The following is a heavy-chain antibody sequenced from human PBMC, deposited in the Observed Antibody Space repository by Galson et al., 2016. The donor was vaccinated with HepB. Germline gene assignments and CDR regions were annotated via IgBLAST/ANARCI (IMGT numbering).Heavy chain of an antibody. CDR2: IWYDGSHR. CDR3: AKEKRDSDLAVLPAAVFYYNAMDV. J-gene: IGHJ6*02. D-gene: IGHD2-2*01. Sequence: SLRLSCAASGFTFSSYGMHWVRQAPGKGLEWVAVIWYDGSHRYYADSVKGRFTISRDNSNNTLYLQMNSLRAEDTAVYYCAKEKRDSDLAVLPAAVFYYNAMDVWGQGTTVTVSS. CDR1: GFTFSSYG. V-gene: IGHV3-33*06.